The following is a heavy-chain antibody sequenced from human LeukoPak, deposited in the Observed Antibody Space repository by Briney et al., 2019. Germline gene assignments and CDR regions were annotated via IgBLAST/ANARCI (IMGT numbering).Heavy chain of an antibody. CDR1: GGSFSGYY. CDR2: INHSGST. CDR3: ARDSDYGDYEWWFDP. Sequence: SETLSLTCAVYGGSFSGYYWSWIRQPPGKGLEWIGEINHSGSTNYNPSLKSRVTISVDTSKNQFSLKLSSVTAADTAVYYCARDSDYGDYEWWFDPWGQGTLVTVSS. J-gene: IGHJ5*02. D-gene: IGHD4-17*01. V-gene: IGHV4-34*01.